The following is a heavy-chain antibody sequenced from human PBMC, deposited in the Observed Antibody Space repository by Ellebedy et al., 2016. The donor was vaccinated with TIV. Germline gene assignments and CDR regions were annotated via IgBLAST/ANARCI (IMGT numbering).Heavy chain of an antibody. V-gene: IGHV4-59*01. CDR3: ARAPGGYYYDSSGYYLYGYYFDY. D-gene: IGHD3-22*01. CDR1: GDSMNGYY. CDR2: IYYSGST. J-gene: IGHJ4*02. Sequence: SESLSLTCTVSGDSMNGYYWNWVRQPPGKGLEWIGYIYYSGSTNYNPSLKSRVTISVDTSKNQFSLKLSSVTAADTAVYYCARAPGGYYYDSSGYYLYGYYFDYWGQGTLVTVSS.